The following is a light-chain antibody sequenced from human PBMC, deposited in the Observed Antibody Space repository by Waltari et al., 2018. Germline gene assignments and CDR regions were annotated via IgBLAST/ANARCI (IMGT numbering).Light chain of an antibody. CDR1: QSVSSSY. CDR2: ATS. CDR3: QQYGNSPVS. V-gene: IGKV3-20*01. Sequence: EIVLTQSPGTLSLSPGERATLSCRASQSVSSSYFAWYQQKPGQAPRILIFATSSRATGISDRFSGSGSGTDFTLSISRLEPEDSAVYYCQQYGNSPVSFGGGTRVEIK. J-gene: IGKJ4*01.